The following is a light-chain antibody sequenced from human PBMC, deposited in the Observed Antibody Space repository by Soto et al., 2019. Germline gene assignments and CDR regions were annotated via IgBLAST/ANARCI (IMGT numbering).Light chain of an antibody. CDR1: QSISSY. CDR3: PQTHATPGT. V-gene: IGKV1-39*01. Sequence: DIQMTQSPSSLSASVGDRVTITCRASQSISSYLNWYQQKPGKAPKLLIYAASSLQSGVPSRFSGSGSGTDFTLTMSCLEREELATLQSPQTHATPGTMGEGTKVDIK. CDR2: AAS. J-gene: IGKJ1*01.